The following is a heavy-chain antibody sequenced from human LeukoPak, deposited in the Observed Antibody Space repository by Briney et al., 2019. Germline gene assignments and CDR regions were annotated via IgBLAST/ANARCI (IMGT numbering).Heavy chain of an antibody. CDR3: ARDDIVVVPAATPDYYYYYYMDV. D-gene: IGHD2-2*02. J-gene: IGHJ6*03. CDR1: GGSISSYY. V-gene: IGHV4-4*07. CDR2: IYTSGST. Sequence: SETLSLTCTVSGGSISSYYWSWIRQPAGKGLEWIGRIYTSGSTNYNPSLKSRVTMSVDTSKNQFSLKLSSVTAADTAVYYCARDDIVVVPAATPDYYYYYYMDVWGKGTTVTVSS.